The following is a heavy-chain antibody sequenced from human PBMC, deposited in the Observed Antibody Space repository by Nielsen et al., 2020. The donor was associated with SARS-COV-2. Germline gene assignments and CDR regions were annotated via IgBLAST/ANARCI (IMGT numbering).Heavy chain of an antibody. V-gene: IGHV4-34*01. CDR3: ARDGSGRPDI. J-gene: IGHJ3*02. CDR2: INHSGST. CDR1: GGSFSGYY. Sequence: SETLSLTCAVYGGSFSGYYWSWIRQPPGKGLEWIGEINHSGSTNYNPSLKSRVTISVDTSKNQFSLKLSSVTAADTAVYYCARDGSGRPDIWGQGTMVTVSS.